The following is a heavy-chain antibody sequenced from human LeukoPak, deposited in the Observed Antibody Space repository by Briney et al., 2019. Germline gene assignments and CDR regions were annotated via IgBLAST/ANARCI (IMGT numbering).Heavy chain of an antibody. V-gene: IGHV4-34*01. CDR1: GGSFSGYY. Sequence: PSETLSLTCAAYGGSFSGYYWSWIRQPPGKGLEWIGEINHSGSTNYNPSLKSRVTISVDTSKNQFSLKLSSVTAADTAVYYCARERMMRAYFQHWGQGTLVTVSS. CDR3: ARERMMRAYFQH. J-gene: IGHJ1*01. CDR2: INHSGST. D-gene: IGHD2-15*01.